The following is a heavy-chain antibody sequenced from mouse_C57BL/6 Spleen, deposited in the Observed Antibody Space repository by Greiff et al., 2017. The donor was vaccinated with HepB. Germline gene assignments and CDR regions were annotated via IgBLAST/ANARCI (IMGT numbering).Heavy chain of an antibody. Sequence: VQLQQPGTELVKPGASVKLSCKASGYTFTSYWMHWVKQRPGQGLEWIGNINPSNGGTNYNEKFKSKATLTVDTSSSTAYMLLSSLTSEDSAVYSCAIPYGTCAIDYWGQGTSLTVSS. J-gene: IGHJ2*02. CDR3: AIPYGTCAIDY. CDR1: GYTFTSYW. CDR2: INPSNGGT. V-gene: IGHV1-53*01. D-gene: IGHD1-1*01.